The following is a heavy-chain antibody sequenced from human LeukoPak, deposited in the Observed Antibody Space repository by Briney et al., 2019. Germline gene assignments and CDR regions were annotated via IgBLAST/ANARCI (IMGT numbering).Heavy chain of an antibody. J-gene: IGHJ4*02. CDR2: TSLDGSNK. Sequence: GGSLSLSCVASEFSFTNYDIHWVRQAPGRGLEWVAVTSLDGSNKLYTDTVRGRFIISRDNSKNTVYVQMDSLRAEDTAVYYCARDLTLGKPDYFDHWGQGTLVTVSS. CDR1: EFSFTNYD. V-gene: IGHV3-30-3*01. CDR3: ARDLTLGKPDYFDH. D-gene: IGHD7-27*01.